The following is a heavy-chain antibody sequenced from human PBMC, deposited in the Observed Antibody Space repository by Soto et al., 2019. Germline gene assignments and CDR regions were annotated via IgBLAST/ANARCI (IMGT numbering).Heavy chain of an antibody. CDR2: MHYSGST. V-gene: IGHV4-59*01. D-gene: IGHD4-17*01. Sequence: SETLSLTCTVSGGSIRSYYWSWIRQPPGKRLEWIGCMHYSGSTTYNISLKSRVTMSVDTSKNHFSLSLTSVTAADTAVYYCARGGTSVTTAYDYWGQGTLVTVSS. CDR1: GGSIRSYY. J-gene: IGHJ4*02. CDR3: ARGGTSVTTAYDY.